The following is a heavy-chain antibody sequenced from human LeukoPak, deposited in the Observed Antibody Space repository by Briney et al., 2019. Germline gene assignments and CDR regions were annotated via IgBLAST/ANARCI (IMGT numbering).Heavy chain of an antibody. CDR1: GFTFSSYY. J-gene: IGHJ4*02. D-gene: IGHD6-19*01. V-gene: IGHV3-21*04. CDR2: ISSSSSYI. CDR3: ARGGLGSAFDN. Sequence: GGSLRLSCAASGFTFSSYYMNWVRQAPGKGLEWVSSISSSSSYIYYADSVKGRFTISRDNAKNSLYLQMNSLRTEDTAVYYCARGGLGSAFDNWGQGTLVTVSS.